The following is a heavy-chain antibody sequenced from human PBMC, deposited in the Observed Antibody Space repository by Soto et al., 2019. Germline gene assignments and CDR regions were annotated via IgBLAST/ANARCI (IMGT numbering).Heavy chain of an antibody. V-gene: IGHV4-30-2*01. J-gene: IGHJ5*02. Sequence: SETLSLTCAVSGGSISRGGYSWSWIRQPPGKGLEWIGYIYHSGSTYYNPSLKSRVTISVDRSKNQFSLKLSSVTAADTAVYYCASQAPPYYISTRCYDWFDPWGQGTLVTVSS. D-gene: IGHD2-2*01. CDR2: IYHSGST. CDR3: ASQAPPYYISTRCYDWFDP. CDR1: GGSISRGGYS.